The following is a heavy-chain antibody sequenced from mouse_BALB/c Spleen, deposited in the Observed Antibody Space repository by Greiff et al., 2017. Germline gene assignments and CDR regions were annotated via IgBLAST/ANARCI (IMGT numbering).Heavy chain of an antibody. V-gene: IGHV1-15*01. Sequence: QVQLQQSGAELVRPGASVTLSCKASGYTFTDYEMHWVKQTPVHGLEWIGAIDPETGGTAYNQKFKGKATLTADKSSSTAYMELRSLTSEDSAVYYGTDGGLHGGDYWGQGTSVTVSS. CDR1: GYTFTDYE. CDR3: TDGGLHGGDY. D-gene: IGHD2-2*01. J-gene: IGHJ4*01. CDR2: IDPETGGT.